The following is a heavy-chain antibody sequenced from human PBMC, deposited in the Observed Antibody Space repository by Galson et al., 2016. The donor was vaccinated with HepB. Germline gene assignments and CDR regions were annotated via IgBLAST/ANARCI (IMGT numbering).Heavy chain of an antibody. Sequence: SVKVSCKASGYTFTTYGISWVRQAPGQGLEWMGWISAYNGNTNYAQKLQGRVTMTTDTSTSTAYVELRSLRSDDTAVYYCARDPRKIRYQLLEIYYYYYAMDFWGQGTTVTVSS. CDR3: ARDPRKIRYQLLEIYYYYYAMDF. D-gene: IGHD2-2*01. J-gene: IGHJ6*02. CDR1: GYTFTTYG. V-gene: IGHV1-18*01. CDR2: ISAYNGNT.